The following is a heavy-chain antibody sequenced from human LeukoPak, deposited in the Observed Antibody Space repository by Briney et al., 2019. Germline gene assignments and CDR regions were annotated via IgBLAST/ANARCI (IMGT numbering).Heavy chain of an antibody. CDR3: AKDIAMPSTTFLDY. J-gene: IGHJ4*02. Sequence: GGSLRLSCAASGFSLSSYSMNWIRQAPGKGLEWVSSISTDNSYRHYADSVKGRFTISRDNSKNTLYLQMNSLRAEDTAVYYCAKDIAMPSTTFLDYWGQGTLVTVSS. CDR2: ISTDNSYR. CDR1: GFSLSSYS. V-gene: IGHV3-21*04. D-gene: IGHD2/OR15-2a*01.